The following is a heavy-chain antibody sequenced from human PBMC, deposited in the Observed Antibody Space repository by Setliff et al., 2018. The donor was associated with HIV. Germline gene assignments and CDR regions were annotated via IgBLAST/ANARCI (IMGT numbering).Heavy chain of an antibody. CDR1: GFTFSSYE. V-gene: IGHV3-48*03. Sequence: GGSLRLSCAASGFTFSSYEMNWVRQAPGKGLEWVSYISSSGSTIYYADSVKGRFTISRDNAKNSLYLQMNSLRVEDTAVYYCAKDVCSGAYCSAYYYYGMDVWGQGTWSPSP. D-gene: IGHD2-15*01. J-gene: IGHJ6*02. CDR3: AKDVCSGAYCSAYYYYGMDV. CDR2: ISSSGSTI.